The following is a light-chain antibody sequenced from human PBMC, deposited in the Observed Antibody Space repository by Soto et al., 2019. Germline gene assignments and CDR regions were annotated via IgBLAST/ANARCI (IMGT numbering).Light chain of an antibody. V-gene: IGKV3-15*01. J-gene: IGKJ1*01. Sequence: EIVMTQSPATLSVSPGERATLSCRASQSVSSNLAWYQQKPGQAPRLLIYGASTRATGISARFSGSGSGTEFTLTISSLQSEDFAVYYCQQCNNWRPWTFGQGTKVEIK. CDR2: GAS. CDR3: QQCNNWRPWT. CDR1: QSVSSN.